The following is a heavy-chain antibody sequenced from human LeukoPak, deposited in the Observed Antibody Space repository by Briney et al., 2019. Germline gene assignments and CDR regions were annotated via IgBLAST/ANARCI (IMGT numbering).Heavy chain of an antibody. CDR2: ISGSGGST. D-gene: IGHD5-18*01. CDR1: GFTFSSYA. V-gene: IGHV3-23*01. J-gene: IGHJ4*02. CDR3: AKNVDAAMVTYSVHYFDY. Sequence: GGSLRLSCAAPGFTFSSYAMSWVRQAPGKGLEWVSAISGSGGSTYYADSVKGRFTISRDNSKNTLYLQMNSLRAEDTAVYYCAKNVDAAMVTYSVHYFDYWGQGTLVTVSS.